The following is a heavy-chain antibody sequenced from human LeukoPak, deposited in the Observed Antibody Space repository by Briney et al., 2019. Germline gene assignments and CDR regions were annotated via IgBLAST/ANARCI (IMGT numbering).Heavy chain of an antibody. D-gene: IGHD3-9*01. J-gene: IGHJ4*02. CDR1: GGSISSYY. CDR2: IYYSGST. V-gene: IGHV4-59*01. CDR3: ARVGYDILTGYPARFDY. Sequence: KPSETLSLTCAVSGGSISSYYWSWIRQPPGKGLEWIGYIYYSGSTNYNPSLKSRVTISVDTSKNQFSLKLSSVTAADTAVYYCARVGYDILTGYPARFDYWGQGTLVTVSS.